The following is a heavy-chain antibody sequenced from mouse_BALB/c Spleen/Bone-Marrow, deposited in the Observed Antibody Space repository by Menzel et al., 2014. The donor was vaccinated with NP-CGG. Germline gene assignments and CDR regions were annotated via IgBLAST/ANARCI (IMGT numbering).Heavy chain of an antibody. CDR1: GFTFSDYY. V-gene: IGHV5-4*02. Sequence: DVKLVESGGGLMKPGGSLKLSCAASGFTFSDYYMYWVRRTPERRLEWVATISNGGSYTYYPDSVKGRFTISRDNAKNNLYLQMSSLKSEDTAMYYCARDSLYYYGSSYGYFDVWGAGTTVTVSS. CDR2: ISNGGSYT. J-gene: IGHJ1*01. D-gene: IGHD1-1*01. CDR3: ARDSLYYYGSSYGYFDV.